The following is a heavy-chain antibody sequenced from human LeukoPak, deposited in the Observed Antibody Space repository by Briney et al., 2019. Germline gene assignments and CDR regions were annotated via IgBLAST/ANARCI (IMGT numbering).Heavy chain of an antibody. CDR2: VGPNTGGT. Sequence: ASVKVSYKAPGYTFIDYYIHWVRQAPGQGLEWMGWVGPNTGGTYYDQTFQGRVTMTSAASISTVYMELTSLTYDDTAVYYCARGSRFHPQSWFDPWGPGTLITGSS. CDR1: GYTFIDYY. D-gene: IGHD3-10*01. CDR3: ARGSRFHPQSWFDP. V-gene: IGHV1-2*02. J-gene: IGHJ5*01.